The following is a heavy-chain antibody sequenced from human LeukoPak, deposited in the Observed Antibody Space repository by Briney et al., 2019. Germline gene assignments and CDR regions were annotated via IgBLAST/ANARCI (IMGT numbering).Heavy chain of an antibody. CDR2: INPNSGNT. CDR1: GYTFTTYD. J-gene: IGHJ4*02. V-gene: IGHV1-8*01. Sequence: ASVKVSCKASGYTFTTYDMNWVRQATGQGLEWMGWINPNSGNTGYAQKFQGRVTMTRNTSISTAFMELSGLRSEDTAVYFCARRNTAMVAGLDYWGQGSLVTVSS. D-gene: IGHD5-18*01. CDR3: ARRNTAMVAGLDY.